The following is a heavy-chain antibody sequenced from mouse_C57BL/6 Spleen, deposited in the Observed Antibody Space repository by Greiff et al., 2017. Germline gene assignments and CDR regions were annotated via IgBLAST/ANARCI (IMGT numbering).Heavy chain of an antibody. V-gene: IGHV1-62-2*01. CDR2: FYPGSGSI. D-gene: IGHD1-1*01. CDR3: ARHEGGYGSSYWYFDV. J-gene: IGHJ1*03. Sequence: QVQLKESGAELVKPGASVKLSCKASGYTFTEYTIHWVKQRSGQGLEWIGWFYPGSGSIKYNEKFKDKATLTADKSSSTVYMELSRLTSEDSAVYFCARHEGGYGSSYWYFDVWGTGTTVTVSS. CDR1: GYTFTEYT.